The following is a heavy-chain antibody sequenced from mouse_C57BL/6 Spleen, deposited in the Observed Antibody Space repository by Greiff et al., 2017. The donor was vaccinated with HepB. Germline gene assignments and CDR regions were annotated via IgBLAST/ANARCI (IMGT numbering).Heavy chain of an antibody. D-gene: IGHD2-1*01. J-gene: IGHJ2*01. V-gene: IGHV3-6*01. CDR2: ISYDGSN. CDR3: AREYGNYEGDYFDY. Sequence: EVKLMESGPGLVKPSQSLSLTCSVTGYSITSGYYWNWIRQFPGNKLEWMGYISYDGSNNYNPSLKNRISITRDTSKNQFFLKLNSVTTEDTATYYCAREYGNYEGDYFDYWGQGTTLTVSS. CDR1: GYSITSGYY.